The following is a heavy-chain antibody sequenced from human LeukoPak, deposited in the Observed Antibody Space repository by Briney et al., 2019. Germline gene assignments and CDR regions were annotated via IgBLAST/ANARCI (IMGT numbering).Heavy chain of an antibody. V-gene: IGHV3-33*08. CDR1: GFTFSSYW. CDR3: ARDSSGWSHDAFDI. D-gene: IGHD6-19*01. Sequence: PGGSLRLSCAASGFTFSSYWMSWVRQAPGKGLEWVAVIWYDGSNKYYADSVKGRFTISRANSKNTLYLQMNSLRAEDTAMYYCARDSSGWSHDAFDIWGQGTMVTVSS. CDR2: IWYDGSNK. J-gene: IGHJ3*02.